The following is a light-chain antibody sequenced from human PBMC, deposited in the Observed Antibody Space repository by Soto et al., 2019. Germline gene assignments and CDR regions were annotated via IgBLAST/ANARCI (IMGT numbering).Light chain of an antibody. CDR1: QSVGNN. Sequence: DIVMTQSPATLSVSPGEGATLSCRASQSVGNNLAWYQQIPGQVPRLVMYGASTRATGIPARFSGRGSGTEFTLTLGSLQSADAAVYYCQQYTDWPRTFGQGNKVEIK. CDR2: GAS. V-gene: IGKV3-15*01. CDR3: QQYTDWPRT. J-gene: IGKJ1*01.